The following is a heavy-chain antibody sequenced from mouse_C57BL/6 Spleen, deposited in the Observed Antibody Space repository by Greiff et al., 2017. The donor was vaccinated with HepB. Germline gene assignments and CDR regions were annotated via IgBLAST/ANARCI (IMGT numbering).Heavy chain of an antibody. CDR2: IYPGDGDT. Sequence: VQLQQSGPELVKPGASVKISCKASGYAFSSSWMNWVKQRPGKGLEWIGRIYPGDGDTNYNGKFKGKATLTADKSSSTAYMQLSSLTSEDSAVSCCARSDDYGGWFAYWGQGTLVTVSA. CDR3: ARSDDYGGWFAY. D-gene: IGHD2-4*01. J-gene: IGHJ3*01. CDR1: GYAFSSSW. V-gene: IGHV1-82*01.